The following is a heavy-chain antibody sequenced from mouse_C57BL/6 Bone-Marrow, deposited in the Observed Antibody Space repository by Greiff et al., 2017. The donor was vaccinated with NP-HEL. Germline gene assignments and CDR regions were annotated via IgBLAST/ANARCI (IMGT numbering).Heavy chain of an antibody. CDR3: ARNGQLRLDYAMDY. CDR2: IYPRDGST. D-gene: IGHD3-2*02. V-gene: IGHV1-78*01. J-gene: IGHJ4*01. Sequence: VKLMESDAELVKPGASVKISCKVSGYTFTDHTIHWMKQRPEQGLEWIGYIYPRDGSTKYNEKFKGKATLTADKSSSTAYMQLNSLTSEDSAVYFCARNGQLRLDYAMDYWGQGTSVTVSS. CDR1: GYTFTDHT.